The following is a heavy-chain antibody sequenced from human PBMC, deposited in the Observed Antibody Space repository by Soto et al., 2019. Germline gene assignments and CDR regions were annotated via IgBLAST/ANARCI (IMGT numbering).Heavy chain of an antibody. D-gene: IGHD6-6*01. CDR3: ARKDKQLVRIGRFDP. J-gene: IGHJ5*02. Sequence: SETLSLTCTVSGGSISSSSYYWGWIRQPPGKGLEWIGSIYYSGSTYYNPSLKSRVTISVDTSKNQFSLKLSSVTAADTAVYYCARKDKQLVRIGRFDPWGQGTLVTVSS. CDR2: IYYSGST. CDR1: GGSISSSSYY. V-gene: IGHV4-39*01.